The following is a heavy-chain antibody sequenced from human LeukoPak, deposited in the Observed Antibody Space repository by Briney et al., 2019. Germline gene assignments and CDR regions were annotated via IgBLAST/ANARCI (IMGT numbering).Heavy chain of an antibody. CDR1: GGSISSSSYY. J-gene: IGHJ5*02. Sequence: SETLSLTCTVSGGSISSSSYYWGWIRQPPGKGLEWIGSIYYSGSTYYNPSLKSRVTISVDTSKNQFPLKLSSVTAADTAVYYCARMGLLLWFGELRSLNWFDPWGQGTLVTVSS. V-gene: IGHV4-39*06. D-gene: IGHD3-10*01. CDR2: IYYSGST. CDR3: ARMGLLLWFGELRSLNWFDP.